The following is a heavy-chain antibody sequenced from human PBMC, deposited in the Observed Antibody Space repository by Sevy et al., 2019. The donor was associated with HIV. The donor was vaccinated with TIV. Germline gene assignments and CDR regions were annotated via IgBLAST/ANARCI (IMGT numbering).Heavy chain of an antibody. CDR1: GFTFSSYW. D-gene: IGHD6-13*01. Sequence: GGSLRLSCAASGFTFSSYWMSWVRQAPGKGLEWVANIKQDGSEKYYVDSVKGRFTISRDNAKNSLYLQMNSLRAEDTAVYYCARIYSSSWDRDGMDVWGQGTTVTVSS. J-gene: IGHJ6*02. CDR2: IKQDGSEK. CDR3: ARIYSSSWDRDGMDV. V-gene: IGHV3-7*03.